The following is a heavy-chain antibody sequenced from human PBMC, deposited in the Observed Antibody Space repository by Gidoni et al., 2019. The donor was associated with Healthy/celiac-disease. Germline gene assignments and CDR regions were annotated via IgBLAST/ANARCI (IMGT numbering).Heavy chain of an antibody. CDR3: ARDHSSAVDY. V-gene: IGHV1-69*04. CDR2: IIPILGIA. J-gene: IGHJ4*02. Sequence: SSYTISWVRQAPVQGLECMGRIIPILGIANYAQKFQGRVPITADKSTSTAYMELSSLRSEDTAVYYCARDHSSAVDYWGLGTLVTVSS. CDR1: SSYT. D-gene: IGHD2-21*01.